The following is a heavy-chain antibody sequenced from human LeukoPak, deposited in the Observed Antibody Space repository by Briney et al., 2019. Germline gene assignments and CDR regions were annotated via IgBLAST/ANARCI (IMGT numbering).Heavy chain of an antibody. V-gene: IGHV4-4*07. CDR2: IYTSGST. J-gene: IGHJ4*02. CDR1: GGSISSYY. D-gene: IGHD3-22*01. CDR3: ARERDDSSGYPSYFDY. Sequence: SETLSLTCTVSGGSISSYYWSWIRQPAGTGLEWIGRIYTSGSTNYNPSLKSRVTMSVDTSKNQFSLKLSSVTAADTAVYYCARERDDSSGYPSYFDYWGQGTLVTVSS.